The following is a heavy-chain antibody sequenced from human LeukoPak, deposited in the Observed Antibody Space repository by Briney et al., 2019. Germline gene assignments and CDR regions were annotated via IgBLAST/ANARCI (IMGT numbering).Heavy chain of an antibody. J-gene: IGHJ6*02. Sequence: ASVKVSCKASGYTFTSYAVHWVRQAPGQRLEWMGWINAGNGNTKYSQKFQGRVTITADKSTSTAYMELSSLRSEDTAVYYCARTRKWELPPWDYYYGMDVWGQGTTVTVSS. V-gene: IGHV1-3*01. CDR2: INAGNGNT. CDR1: GYTFTSYA. CDR3: ARTRKWELPPWDYYYGMDV. D-gene: IGHD1-26*01.